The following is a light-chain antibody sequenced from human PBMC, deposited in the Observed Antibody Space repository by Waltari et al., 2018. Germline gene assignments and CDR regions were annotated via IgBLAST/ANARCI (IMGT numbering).Light chain of an antibody. CDR2: GAS. V-gene: IGKV3-15*01. CDR1: QSIDTY. J-gene: IGKJ1*01. CDR3: QQYNRWRT. Sequence: EIVMTQSPATLSVSPGERATLSCRASQSIDTYLAWYQQKPGQAPRLLSYGASTRATGISARFTGSGSGTEFTLTISSLQSEDCAVYYCQQYNRWRTFGQGTKVEIK.